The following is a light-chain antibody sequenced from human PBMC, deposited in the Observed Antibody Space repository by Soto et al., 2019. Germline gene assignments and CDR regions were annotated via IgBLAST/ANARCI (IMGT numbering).Light chain of an antibody. Sequence: QSVLTQPPSASGTPGQRVSISCSGSSSNIGSNYVYWYQQLSGTAPKLLIYTNNQRPSGVPDRFSGSKSGTSASLAISGLRSEDESDYDCATWDDSLSAGVFGGGTKLTVL. CDR2: TNN. CDR1: SSNIGSNY. J-gene: IGLJ3*02. V-gene: IGLV1-47*01. CDR3: ATWDDSLSAGV.